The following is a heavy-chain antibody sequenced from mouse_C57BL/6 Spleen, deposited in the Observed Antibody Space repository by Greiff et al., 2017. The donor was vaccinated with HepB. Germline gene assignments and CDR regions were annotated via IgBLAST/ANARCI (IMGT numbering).Heavy chain of an antibody. CDR2: IYPGDGDT. J-gene: IGHJ4*01. CDR1: GYAFSSSW. D-gene: IGHD2-4*01. CDR3: AREYYDYGDYAMDY. V-gene: IGHV1-82*01. Sequence: VQLQQSGPELVKPGASVKISCKASGYAFSSSWMNWVKQRPGKGLEWIGRIYPGDGDTNYNGKFKGKATLTADKSSSTAYMQLSSLTSEDSAVYFCAREYYDYGDYAMDYWGQGTSVTVSS.